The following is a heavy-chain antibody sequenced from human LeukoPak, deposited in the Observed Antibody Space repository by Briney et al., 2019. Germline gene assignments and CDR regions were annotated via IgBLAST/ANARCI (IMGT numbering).Heavy chain of an antibody. V-gene: IGHV3-33*06. CDR2: VWYDGTNK. D-gene: IGHD4/OR15-4a*01. CDR3: AKEAVDGAWRQVDC. CDR1: GFTFSNYG. J-gene: IGHJ4*02. Sequence: PGTSLRLSCAASGFTFSNYGMHWVRQAPGKGLEWVAVVWYDGTNKNYADSVEGRFTISRDNSKNTLYLQMNSLRVEDTAIYYCAKEAVDGAWRQVDCWGQGTLVTVSS.